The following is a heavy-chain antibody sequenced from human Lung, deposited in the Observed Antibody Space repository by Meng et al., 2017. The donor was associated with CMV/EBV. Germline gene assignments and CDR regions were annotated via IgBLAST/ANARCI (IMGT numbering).Heavy chain of an antibody. CDR2: INQDESEK. D-gene: IGHD2-2*01. CDR3: AKDIVVVPAPYYYYYGMDV. Sequence: GESLKISCAASGFPFSRYWMSWVRQAPGKGLEWVANINQDESEKYYVDSVKGRFTISRDNSKNTLYLQMNSLRAEDTAVYYCAKDIVVVPAPYYYYYGMDVWGQGXTVTVSS. V-gene: IGHV3-7*01. J-gene: IGHJ6*02. CDR1: GFPFSRYW.